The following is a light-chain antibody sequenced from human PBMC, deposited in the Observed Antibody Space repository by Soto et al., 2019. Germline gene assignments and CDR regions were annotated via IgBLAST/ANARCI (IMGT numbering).Light chain of an antibody. V-gene: IGKV3D-15*01. CDR3: QHTCDTPWT. J-gene: IGKJ1*01. CDR2: GAS. Sequence: EIGMTLSAATLSVTPRERATLSCRASQSVSSNLAWYQQKPGQAPRLLIYGASSRATGIPDRFSGSGSGTDFTLTITGLQPEDFATYSCQHTCDTPWTFGQATKVDI. CDR1: QSVSSN.